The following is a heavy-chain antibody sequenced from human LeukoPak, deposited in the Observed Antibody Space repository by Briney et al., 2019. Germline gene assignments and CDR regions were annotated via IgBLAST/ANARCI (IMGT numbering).Heavy chain of an antibody. CDR1: GGSFSGYY. CDR2: IKHSGVT. D-gene: IGHD2-15*01. Sequence: SETLSLTCAVYGGSFSGYYWSWIRQSPEKGLEWIGEIKHSGVTNYNPSLKSRLTMSVDTSKTQFSLRLTSVTAADTAVYYCARKSIEVSGRQPYDYWGQGTLVTVSS. V-gene: IGHV4-34*01. CDR3: ARKSIEVSGRQPYDY. J-gene: IGHJ4*02.